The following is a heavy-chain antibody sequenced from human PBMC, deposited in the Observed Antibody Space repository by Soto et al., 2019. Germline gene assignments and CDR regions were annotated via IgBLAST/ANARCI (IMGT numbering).Heavy chain of an antibody. D-gene: IGHD1-26*01. CDR1: GYTFSSYG. J-gene: IGHJ4*02. Sequence: QVQLVQSGAEVKKPGASVKVSCKASGYTFSSYGISWVRQAPGQGLEWMGWISAYNSNTNYAQVLQGRITMTTDTSTSTDHMELRSLRADDTAVYYSARGEGVGDYWGQGTLVTVSS. V-gene: IGHV1-18*01. CDR3: ARGEGVGDY. CDR2: ISAYNSNT.